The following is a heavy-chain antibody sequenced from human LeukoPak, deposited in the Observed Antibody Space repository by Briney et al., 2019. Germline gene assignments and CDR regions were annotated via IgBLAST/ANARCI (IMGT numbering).Heavy chain of an antibody. CDR1: GDSFSSNSAA. D-gene: IGHD3-16*01. J-gene: IGHJ4*02. V-gene: IGHV6-1*01. CDR2: TYYRSKLYI. CDR3: VRGGGSFDY. Sequence: SQTLSLTCALSGDSFSSNSAAWNWIRQSPSRGLEWLGRTYYRSKLYIDYAVSVKSRLTINPDTSKNQFSLQLTSVTPDDTAVYYCVRGGGSFDYWGQGTLVTVSS.